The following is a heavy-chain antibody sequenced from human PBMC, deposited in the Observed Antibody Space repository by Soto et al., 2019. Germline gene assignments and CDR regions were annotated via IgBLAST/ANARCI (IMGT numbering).Heavy chain of an antibody. CDR1: GGSISSSSYY. Sequence: SETLSLTCTVSGGSISSSSYYWGWIRQPPGKGLEWIGSIYYSGSTYYNPSLKSRVTISVDTSKNQFSLKLSSVTAADTAVYYCATVRDTAMVTNYWGQGTLITVSS. CDR3: ATVRDTAMVTNY. D-gene: IGHD5-18*01. J-gene: IGHJ4*02. V-gene: IGHV4-39*01. CDR2: IYYSGST.